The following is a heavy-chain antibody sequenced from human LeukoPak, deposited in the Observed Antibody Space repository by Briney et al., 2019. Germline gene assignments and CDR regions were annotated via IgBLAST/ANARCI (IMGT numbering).Heavy chain of an antibody. J-gene: IGHJ4*02. CDR2: ISSESTNI. V-gene: IGHV3-21*01. CDR1: GFTFTNHA. CDR3: SRDGSGSGDV. D-gene: IGHD2-21*02. Sequence: GGSLRLSCAASGFTFTNHAVSWVRQAPGKGLEWVSSISSESTNIYYTDSVKGRFTIARDNAKNSLYLQMNSLIPEDTAVYYCSRDGSGSGDVWGQGTLVTVSS.